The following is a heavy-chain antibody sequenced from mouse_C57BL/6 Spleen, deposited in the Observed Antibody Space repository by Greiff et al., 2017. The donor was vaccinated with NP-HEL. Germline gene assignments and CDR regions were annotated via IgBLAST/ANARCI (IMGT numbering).Heavy chain of an antibody. CDR2: IDPENGDT. CDR1: GFNIKDDY. Sequence: VQLQQSGAELVRPGASVKLSCTASGFNIKDDYMHWVKQRPEQGLEWIGWIDPENGDTEYASKFQGKATITADTSSNTAYLQLSSLTSEDTAVYYCTFYYYGSRRFAYWGQGTLVTVSA. V-gene: IGHV14-4*01. D-gene: IGHD1-1*01. CDR3: TFYYYGSRRFAY. J-gene: IGHJ3*01.